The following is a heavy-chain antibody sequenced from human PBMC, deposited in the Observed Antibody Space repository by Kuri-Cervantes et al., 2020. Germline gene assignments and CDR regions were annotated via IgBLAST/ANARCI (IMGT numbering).Heavy chain of an antibody. CDR2: ISWNSGSI. CDR3: AKDMTSGGGYNSYYYYGMDV. Sequence: SLKISCAASGFTFDDYAMHWVRQAPGKGLEWVSGISWNSGSIGYADSVKGRFTISRDNSKNTLYLQMNSLRAEDTAVYYCAKDMTSGGGYNSYYYYGMDVWGQGTTVTVSS. D-gene: IGHD5-12*01. CDR1: GFTFDDYA. V-gene: IGHV3-9*01. J-gene: IGHJ6*02.